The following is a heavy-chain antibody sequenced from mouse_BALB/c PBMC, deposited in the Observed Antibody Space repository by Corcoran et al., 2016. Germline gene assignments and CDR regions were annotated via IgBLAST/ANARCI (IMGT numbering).Heavy chain of an antibody. V-gene: IGHV9-1*02. J-gene: IGHJ3*01. CDR1: GYTFTNYG. Sequence: QIQLVQSGPELKKPGETVKISCKASGYTFTNYGMNWVKQGPGKGLKWMGWINTYTGEPTYADDFKGRFAFSLETSASTAYLQINNLKNEDMTTYFCERDPAWFAYWGQGTLVTVSA. CDR3: ERDPAWFAY. CDR2: INTYTGEP.